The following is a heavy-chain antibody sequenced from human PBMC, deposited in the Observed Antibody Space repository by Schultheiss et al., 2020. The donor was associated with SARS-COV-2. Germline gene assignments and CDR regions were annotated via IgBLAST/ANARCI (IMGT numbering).Heavy chain of an antibody. V-gene: IGHV4-59*01. CDR2: IYYSGST. CDR1: GGSISSYY. D-gene: IGHD3-10*01. CDR3: ARLSMVRGGFDP. J-gene: IGHJ5*02. Sequence: SETLSLTCTVSGGSISSYYWSWIRQPPGKGLEWIGYIYYSGSTNYNPSLKSRVTISVDTSKNQFSLNLSSVTAADTAVYYCARLSMVRGGFDPWGQGTLVTVSS.